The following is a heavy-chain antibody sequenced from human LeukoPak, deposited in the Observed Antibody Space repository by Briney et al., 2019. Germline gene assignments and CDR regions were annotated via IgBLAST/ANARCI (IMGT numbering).Heavy chain of an antibody. CDR2: IYYSGST. D-gene: IGHD3-22*01. V-gene: IGHV4-59*01. Sequence: ASETLSLTCTVSGGSISSYYWSWIRQPPGKGLEWIGYIYYSGSTNYNPSLKSRVTISVDTSKNQFSLKLSSVTAADTAVYYCARGGYYDSSGPKPLDYWGQGTLVTVSS. J-gene: IGHJ4*02. CDR1: GGSISSYY. CDR3: ARGGYYDSSGPKPLDY.